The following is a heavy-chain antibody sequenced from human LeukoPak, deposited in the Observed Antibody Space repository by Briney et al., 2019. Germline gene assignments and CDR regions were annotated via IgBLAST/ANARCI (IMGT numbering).Heavy chain of an antibody. D-gene: IGHD7-27*01. CDR3: ASRQELGFAFDI. V-gene: IGHV1-8*01. CDR2: MNPNSGNT. J-gene: IGHJ3*02. CDR1: GYTFTSYD. Sequence: ASVKVSCKASGYTFTSYDINWVRQATGQGLEWMGWMNPNSGNTGYAQKFQGRVTMTRNTSISTAYIELSSLRSEDTAVYYCASRQELGFAFDIWGQGTMVTVSS.